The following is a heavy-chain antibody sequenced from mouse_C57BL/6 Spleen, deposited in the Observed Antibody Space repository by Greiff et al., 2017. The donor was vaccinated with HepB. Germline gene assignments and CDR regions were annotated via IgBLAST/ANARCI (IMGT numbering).Heavy chain of an antibody. CDR1: GYTFTSYW. V-gene: IGHV1-69*01. CDR2: IDPSDSYT. D-gene: IGHD2-12*01. Sequence: VQLQQPGAELVMPGASVKLSCKASGYTFTSYWMHWVKQRPGQGLEWIGEIDPSDSYTNYNQKFKGKSTLTVDKSSSTAYMQLSSLTSEDSAVYYCARSIYHYYSYCFDYWGQGTTLTVSS. CDR3: ARSIYHYYSYCFDY. J-gene: IGHJ2*01.